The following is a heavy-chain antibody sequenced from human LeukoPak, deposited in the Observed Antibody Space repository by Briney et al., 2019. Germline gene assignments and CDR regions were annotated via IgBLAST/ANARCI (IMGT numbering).Heavy chain of an antibody. CDR1: GFTFSNYW. CDR3: AELGITMIGGV. J-gene: IGHJ6*04. V-gene: IGHV3-7*01. CDR2: IKQDGSEK. Sequence: GGSLRLSCAASGFTFSNYWMSWVRQAPGKGLEWVANIKQDGSEKYYVDFVKGRFTISRDNAKNSLYLQMNSLRAEDTAVYYCAELGITMIGGVWGKETTVTISS. D-gene: IGHD3-10*02.